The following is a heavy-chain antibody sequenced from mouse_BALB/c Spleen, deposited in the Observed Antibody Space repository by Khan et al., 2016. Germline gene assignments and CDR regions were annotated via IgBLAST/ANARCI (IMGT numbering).Heavy chain of an antibody. D-gene: IGHD4-1*01. CDR1: AYTFTSYW. CDR3: ARGNWDRSGDAMDY. J-gene: IGHJ4*01. CDR2: IAPGSGST. Sequence: DLVKPGASVKLSCKASAYTFTSYWINWIKQRPGQGLEWIGRIAPGSGSTYYNEMFKGKATLTVDTSSSTAYIQLSSLSSEDSAVYFCARGNWDRSGDAMDYWGQGTSVTVSS. V-gene: IGHV1S41*01.